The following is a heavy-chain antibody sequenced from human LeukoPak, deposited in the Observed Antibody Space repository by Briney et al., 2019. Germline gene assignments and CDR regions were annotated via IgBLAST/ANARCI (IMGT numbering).Heavy chain of an antibody. D-gene: IGHD3-22*01. Sequence: ASVKVSCKASGYTFTSYGISWVRQAPGQGLEWMGWISAYNGNTNYAQKLQGRATMTTDTSTSTAYMELRSLRSDDTAVYYCARLLLDWDAFDIWGQGTMVTVSS. CDR3: ARLLLDWDAFDI. CDR2: ISAYNGNT. J-gene: IGHJ3*02. CDR1: GYTFTSYG. V-gene: IGHV1-18*01.